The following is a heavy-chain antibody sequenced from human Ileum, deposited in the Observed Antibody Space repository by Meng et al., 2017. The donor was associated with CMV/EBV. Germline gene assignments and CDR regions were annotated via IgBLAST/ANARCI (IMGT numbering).Heavy chain of an antibody. J-gene: IGHJ4*02. CDR1: GFTFSSYA. CDR2: ISGNGGST. V-gene: IGHV3-23*01. D-gene: IGHD2-21*01. CDR3: SNDIMCAGECYSPY. Sequence: SGFTFSSYAMSWVRQAPGKGLEWVAGISGNGGSTYYADSVKGRFTISRENSMNTLFLQMNSLTGEDTAVYYCSNDIMCAGECYSPYWGQGTLVTVSS.